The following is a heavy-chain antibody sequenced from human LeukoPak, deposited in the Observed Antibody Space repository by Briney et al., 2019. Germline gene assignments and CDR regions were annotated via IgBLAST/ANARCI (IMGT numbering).Heavy chain of an antibody. CDR2: IDWDDDK. V-gene: IGHV2-70*16. D-gene: IGHD3-3*01. Sequence: TLSLTCTVSGGSISSYYWSWIRQPPGKALEWLARIDWDDDKFYSTSLKTRLTISKDTSKNQVVLTMTNMDPVDTATYYCARTGVVAFDYWGQGTLVTVSS. CDR3: ARTGVVAFDY. CDR1: GGSISSYYW. J-gene: IGHJ4*02.